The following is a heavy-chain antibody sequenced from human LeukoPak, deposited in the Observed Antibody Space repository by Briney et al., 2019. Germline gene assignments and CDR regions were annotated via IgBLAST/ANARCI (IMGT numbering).Heavy chain of an antibody. D-gene: IGHD2-2*02. Sequence: SVKVSCKASGGTFSSYAISWVRQAPGQGLEWMGGTIPIFGTANYAQKFQGRVTITTDESTSTAYMELSSLRSEDTAVYYCAITFDCSSTSCYNYFDYWGQGTLVTVSS. J-gene: IGHJ4*02. CDR2: TIPIFGTA. CDR1: GGTFSSYA. V-gene: IGHV1-69*05. CDR3: AITFDCSSTSCYNYFDY.